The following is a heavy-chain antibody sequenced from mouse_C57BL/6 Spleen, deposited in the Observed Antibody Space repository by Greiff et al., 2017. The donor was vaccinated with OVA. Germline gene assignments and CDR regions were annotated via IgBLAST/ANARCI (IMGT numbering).Heavy chain of an antibody. CDR1: GYTFTSYW. J-gene: IGHJ3*01. CDR3: ARSYDYDLAWFAY. V-gene: IGHV1-7*01. CDR2: INPSSGYT. D-gene: IGHD2-4*01. Sequence: VQLQQSGAELAKPGASVKLSCKASGYTFTSYWMHWVNQRPGQGLEWIGYINPSSGYTKYNQKFKDKATLTADKSSSTAYMQLSSLTYEDSAVYYCARSYDYDLAWFAYWGQGTLVTVSA.